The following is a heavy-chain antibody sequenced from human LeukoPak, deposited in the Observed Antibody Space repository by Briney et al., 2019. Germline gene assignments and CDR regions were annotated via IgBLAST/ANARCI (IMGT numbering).Heavy chain of an antibody. V-gene: IGHV4-39*01. J-gene: IGHJ4*02. CDR2: IYYSGNT. Sequence: SETLSLTCTVSGVSISSSNSYWGWIRQTPGKGLEWIGSIYYSGNTYYNASLKSQVSISIDTSKNQFSLRLTSVTAADTAVYYCARQTGSGLFILPGGQGTLVTVSS. D-gene: IGHD3/OR15-3a*01. CDR1: GVSISSSNSY. CDR3: ARQTGSGLFILP.